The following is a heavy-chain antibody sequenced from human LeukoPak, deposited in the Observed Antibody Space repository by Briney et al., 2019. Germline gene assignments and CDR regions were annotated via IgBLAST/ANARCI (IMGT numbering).Heavy chain of an antibody. CDR1: GFTFRTYA. CDR2: TSSDGNNK. Sequence: GRSLRLSCAASGFTFRTYAMHWVRQTPGKGLEWVAVTSSDGNNKHYADSVKGRFTISRDNSKNTLYLQMDSLRVEDTAVYYCARDVSLGAADYYSTYWGQGTLVTVSS. CDR3: ARDVSLGAADYYSTY. J-gene: IGHJ4*02. V-gene: IGHV3-30-3*01. D-gene: IGHD6-13*01.